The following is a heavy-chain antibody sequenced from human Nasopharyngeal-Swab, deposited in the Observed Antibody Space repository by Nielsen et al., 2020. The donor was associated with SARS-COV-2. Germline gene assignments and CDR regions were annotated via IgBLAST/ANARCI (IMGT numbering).Heavy chain of an antibody. D-gene: IGHD5-18*01. Sequence: ASVKVSCKASGYTFTSYYMHWVRQAPGQGLEWMGIINPSGGSTSYAQKFQGRVTITRDTSTSTVYMELSSLRSEDTAVYYCARGPVDTAMVGAFDIWGQGTMVTVSS. CDR3: ARGPVDTAMVGAFDI. CDR1: GYTFTSYY. CDR2: INPSGGST. V-gene: IGHV1-46*01. J-gene: IGHJ3*02.